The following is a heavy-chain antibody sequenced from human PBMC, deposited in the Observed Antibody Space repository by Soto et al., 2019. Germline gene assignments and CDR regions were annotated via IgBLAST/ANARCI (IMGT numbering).Heavy chain of an antibody. CDR3: ARGLAAAGRDY. J-gene: IGHJ4*02. CDR1: GFTFSSYS. CDR2: ISSSSSTI. D-gene: IGHD6-13*01. Sequence: GGSLRLSCAASGFTFSSYSMNWVRQAPGKGLEWVSYISSSSSTIYYADSVKGRFTISRDNAKNSLYLQMNSLRAEDTAVYYCARGLAAAGRDYWGQGTLVTVSS. V-gene: IGHV3-48*01.